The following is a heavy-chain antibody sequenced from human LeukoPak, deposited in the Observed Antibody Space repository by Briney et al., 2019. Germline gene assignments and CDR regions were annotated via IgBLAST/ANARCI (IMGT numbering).Heavy chain of an antibody. CDR1: GFTFSDYY. J-gene: IGHJ4*02. CDR2: ISSSSSYT. Sequence: GGSLRLSCAASGFTFSDYYMSWIRQAPGKGLEWVSYISSSSSYTNYADSVKGRFTISRDNAKNSLYLQMNSLRAEDTAVYYCARGYYDILTGYSFDYWGQGTLVTVSS. D-gene: IGHD3-9*01. V-gene: IGHV3-11*06. CDR3: ARGYYDILTGYSFDY.